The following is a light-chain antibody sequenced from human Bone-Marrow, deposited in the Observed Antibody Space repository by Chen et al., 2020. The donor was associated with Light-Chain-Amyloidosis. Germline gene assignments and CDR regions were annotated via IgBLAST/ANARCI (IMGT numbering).Light chain of an antibody. CDR2: WAS. J-gene: IGKJ3*01. V-gene: IGKV4-1*01. CDR1: QSVLYSSNNKNY. Sequence: DIVMTQSPDSLAVSLGERATINCKSSQSVLYSSNNKNYLAWYQQKPGQPPKLLIHWASTRESGVPERFSGRPSATEFTLTIRSLLAKDLEVYYCQKYDNTITFDPGTKVNIK. CDR3: QKYDNTIT.